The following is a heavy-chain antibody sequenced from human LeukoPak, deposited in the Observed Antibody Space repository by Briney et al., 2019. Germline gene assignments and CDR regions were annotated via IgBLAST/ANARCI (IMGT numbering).Heavy chain of an antibody. CDR1: GGSFSNYY. CDR3: ARRVVAATNYFDS. D-gene: IGHD2-15*01. Sequence: SETLSLTCAVYGGSFSNYYWSWIRQPPGKGLEWIGEINHSGSTDYNPSLKGRVTISVDTSKNQFSLKLSSVTAADTAVYFCARRVVAATNYFDSWGQGTLVTVSS. V-gene: IGHV4-34*01. J-gene: IGHJ4*02. CDR2: INHSGST.